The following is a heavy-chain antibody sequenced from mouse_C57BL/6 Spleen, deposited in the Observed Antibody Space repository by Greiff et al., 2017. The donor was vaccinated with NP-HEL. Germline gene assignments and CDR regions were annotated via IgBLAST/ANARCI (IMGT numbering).Heavy chain of an antibody. Sequence: VQLKESGAELVKPGASVKLSCTASGFNFKDYYMHWVKQRTEQGLEWIGRIDPEDGETKYAPKFKGKATITADTSSNTADLQLSSLTAEDTAVYYGARRAHYGGSYWYFDVWGTGTTVTVSS. D-gene: IGHD1-1*01. CDR2: IDPEDGET. V-gene: IGHV14-2*01. CDR1: GFNFKDYY. CDR3: ARRAHYGGSYWYFDV. J-gene: IGHJ1*03.